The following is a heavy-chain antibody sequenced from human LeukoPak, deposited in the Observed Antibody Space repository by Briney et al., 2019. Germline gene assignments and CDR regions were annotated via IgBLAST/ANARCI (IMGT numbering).Heavy chain of an antibody. Sequence: GGSLRLSCAASGFTFSSYGMSWVRQAPGKGLEWVSSISSSSSYIYYADSVKGRFTISRDNAKNSLYLQMNSLRAEDTAVYYCARTRLPMYSSGRSFDYWGQGTLVTVSS. CDR2: ISSSSSYI. V-gene: IGHV3-21*01. J-gene: IGHJ4*02. D-gene: IGHD6-19*01. CDR1: GFTFSSYG. CDR3: ARTRLPMYSSGRSFDY.